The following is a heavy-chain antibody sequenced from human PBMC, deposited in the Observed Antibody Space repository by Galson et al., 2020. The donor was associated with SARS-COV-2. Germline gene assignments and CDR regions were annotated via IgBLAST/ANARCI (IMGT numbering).Heavy chain of an antibody. CDR2: IYHSGST. CDR3: ARPSSSGYYSVWYFDL. CDR1: GYSISSDFY. J-gene: IGHJ2*01. V-gene: IGHV4-38-2*01. D-gene: IGHD3-22*01. Sequence: SETLCLTCAVSGYSISSDFYWGWIRQPPGKGLEWIGNIYHSGSTYYNPSLKSRVTISIDKSKNQFSLKLSSVTAADTAVYYCARPSSSGYYSVWYFDLWGRGTLVTVSS.